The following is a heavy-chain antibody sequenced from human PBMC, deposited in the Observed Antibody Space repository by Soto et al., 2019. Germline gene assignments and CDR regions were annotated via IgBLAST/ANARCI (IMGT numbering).Heavy chain of an antibody. CDR3: ARGKLSDIVVVPAAMPNYYYGMDV. Sequence: PGGSLRLSCAASGFTFSSYSMNWVRQAPGKGLERVSSISSSSSYIYYADSVKGRFTISRDNAKNSLYLQMNSLRAEDTAVYYCARGKLSDIVVVPAAMPNYYYGMDVWGQGTTVTVSS. CDR1: GFTFSSYS. CDR2: ISSSSSYI. D-gene: IGHD2-2*01. J-gene: IGHJ6*02. V-gene: IGHV3-21*01.